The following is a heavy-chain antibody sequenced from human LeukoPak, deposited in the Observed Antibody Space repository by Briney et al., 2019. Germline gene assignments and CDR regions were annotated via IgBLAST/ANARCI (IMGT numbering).Heavy chain of an antibody. V-gene: IGHV3-21*01. Sequence: SGGSLRLSCAASGFTFSSYAMNWVRQAPWKGLEWVSSIGSSGSYIFYADSVKGRFTISRDNAKNSLYLQMNRLRAEDTAVYYFASPPTGIVATNSAAFDIWGQGTMVTVSS. D-gene: IGHD1-26*01. CDR2: IGSSGSYI. CDR1: GFTFSSYA. J-gene: IGHJ3*02. CDR3: ASPPTGIVATNSAAFDI.